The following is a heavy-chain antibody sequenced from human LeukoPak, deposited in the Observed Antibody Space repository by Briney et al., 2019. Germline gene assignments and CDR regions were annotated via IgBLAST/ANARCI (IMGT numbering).Heavy chain of an antibody. Sequence: GGSLRLSCAASGFTFSSYGMSWVRQAPGKGLEWVSAISGSGGSTYYADSVKGRFTISRDNSKNTLYLQMNSLRAEDTAVYYCARETYYDFWSGYYGSANWFDPWGQGTLVTVSS. CDR1: GFTFSSYG. V-gene: IGHV3-23*01. CDR2: ISGSGGST. D-gene: IGHD3-3*01. CDR3: ARETYYDFWSGYYGSANWFDP. J-gene: IGHJ5*02.